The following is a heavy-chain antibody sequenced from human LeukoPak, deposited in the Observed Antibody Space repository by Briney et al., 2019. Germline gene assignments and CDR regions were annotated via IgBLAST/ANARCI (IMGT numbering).Heavy chain of an antibody. Sequence: ASVKVSCKASGYTFTGYYTHWVRQAPGQGLEWMGRINPNSGGTNYAQKFQGRVTMTRDTSISTAYMELSRLRSDDTAVYYCARDADPYCGGDCYSNWFDPWGQGTLVTVS. CDR2: INPNSGGT. V-gene: IGHV1-2*06. J-gene: IGHJ5*02. CDR1: GYTFTGYY. CDR3: ARDADPYCGGDCYSNWFDP. D-gene: IGHD2-21*02.